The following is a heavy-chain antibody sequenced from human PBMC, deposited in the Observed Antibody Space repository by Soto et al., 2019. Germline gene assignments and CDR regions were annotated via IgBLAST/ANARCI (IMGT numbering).Heavy chain of an antibody. CDR3: AKGGRQWLVTSDFNY. CDR2: VPHDGRNT. J-gene: IGHJ4*02. Sequence: VQLVESGGGVVQPGRSLRLSCAASGFNVSDYAMHWVRQAPGKVLVLVAVVPHDGRNTHYADSVKGRFTISRDSSKNTVSLEMTTLRAEDTAVYYCAKGGRQWLVTSDFNYWGQGALVTVSS. V-gene: IGHV3-30*18. CDR1: GFNVSDYA. D-gene: IGHD6-19*01.